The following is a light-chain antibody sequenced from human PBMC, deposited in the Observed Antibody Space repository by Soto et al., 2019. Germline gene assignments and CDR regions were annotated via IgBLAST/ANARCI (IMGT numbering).Light chain of an antibody. J-gene: IGKJ1*01. CDR2: AAS. CDR3: QQSYSTPWT. V-gene: IGKV1-39*01. CDR1: QSISSY. Sequence: DIQMTQSPSSLSASVGDRVTITCRASQSISSYLNWYQQKPGKAPKLLIYAASSLQSGVPSRFSGSGSGTDFTLTISSLQPEDFATYYCQQSYSTPWTFGQGIKVEIQ.